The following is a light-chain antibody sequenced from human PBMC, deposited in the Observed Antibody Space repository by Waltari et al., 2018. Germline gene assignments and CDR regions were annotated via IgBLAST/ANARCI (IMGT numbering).Light chain of an antibody. J-gene: IGKJ1*01. V-gene: IGKV4-1*01. CDR2: WAS. CDR3: HQYYNSPPT. Sequence: DIVMTQSPDSLSVSLGERATINCKSSQTVQNYLAWYQQKPGQSPRLLISWASTREPGVPDRFSGSESGTDFTLTISGLQTEDVAVYFCHQYYNSPPTFGQGTKVEI. CDR1: QTVQNY.